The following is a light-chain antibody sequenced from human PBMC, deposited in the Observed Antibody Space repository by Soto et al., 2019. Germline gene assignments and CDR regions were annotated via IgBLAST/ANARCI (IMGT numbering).Light chain of an antibody. CDR2: RAS. CDR1: QTIYSN. Sequence: IGMTQSPATLSVSPGERATLSCRASQTIYSNVAWYQQRPGQPPRLLIYRASSRATGIPARFSGSGSGTEFTLTISSLEPEDFAVYYCQQRSNWQGATFGGGTKVDIK. J-gene: IGKJ4*01. V-gene: IGKV3-15*01. CDR3: QQRSNWQGAT.